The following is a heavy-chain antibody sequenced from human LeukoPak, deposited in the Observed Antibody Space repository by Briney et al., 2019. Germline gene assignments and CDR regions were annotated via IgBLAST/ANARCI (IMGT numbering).Heavy chain of an antibody. Sequence: GGSLRLSCAASGFTFSSYAMSWVRQAPGKGLAWVSYISNTGNTIYYADSVKGRFTISRDNAKNSLFLQMNSLRAEDTAVYYCAKISGSGWEFDLWGQGTLVTVSS. D-gene: IGHD6-19*01. CDR3: AKISGSGWEFDL. CDR1: GFTFSSYA. CDR2: ISNTGNTI. V-gene: IGHV3-48*03. J-gene: IGHJ4*02.